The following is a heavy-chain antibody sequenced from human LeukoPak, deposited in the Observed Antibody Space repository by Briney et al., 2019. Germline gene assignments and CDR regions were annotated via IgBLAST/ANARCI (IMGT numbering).Heavy chain of an antibody. J-gene: IGHJ4*02. CDR3: AKDMRAVAGTFDY. CDR2: ISWNSGSI. CDR1: GFAFHNYA. Sequence: GGSLRLSCVGSGFAFHNYAMHWVRQAPGKGLEWVSGISWNSGSIGYADSVKGRFTISRDNAKNSLYLQMNSLRAEDTALYYCAKDMRAVAGTFDYWGQGTLVTVSS. V-gene: IGHV3-9*01. D-gene: IGHD6-19*01.